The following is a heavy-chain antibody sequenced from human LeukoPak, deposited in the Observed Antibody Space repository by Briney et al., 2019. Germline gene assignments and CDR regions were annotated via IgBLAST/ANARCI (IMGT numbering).Heavy chain of an antibody. D-gene: IGHD5-24*01. J-gene: IGHJ4*02. CDR1: GYTFTSYY. Sequence: GASVKVSCKASGYTFTSYYMYWVRQAPGQGLEWVGIINPSGGSTSYAQKFQGRVSMTRDTSTSTVYMELSSLRSEDTAVYYCASRSVGMAAGDYWGQGTLVTVSS. V-gene: IGHV1-46*01. CDR3: ASRSVGMAAGDY. CDR2: INPSGGST.